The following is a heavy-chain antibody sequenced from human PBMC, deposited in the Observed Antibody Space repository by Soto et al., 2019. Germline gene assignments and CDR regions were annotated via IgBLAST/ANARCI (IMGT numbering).Heavy chain of an antibody. CDR3: ARSITMIVVVITGSGMDV. D-gene: IGHD3-22*01. Sequence: ASVKVSCKASGYTFTSYGISWVRQAPGQGLEWMGWISAYNGNTNYAQKLQGRVTMTTDTSTSTAYMELRSLRSDDTAVYYCARSITMIVVVITGSGMDVWGQGTTVTVSS. J-gene: IGHJ6*02. CDR1: GYTFTSYG. CDR2: ISAYNGNT. V-gene: IGHV1-18*04.